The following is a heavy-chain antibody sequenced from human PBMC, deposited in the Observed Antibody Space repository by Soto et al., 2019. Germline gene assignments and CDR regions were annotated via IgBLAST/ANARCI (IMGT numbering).Heavy chain of an antibody. CDR1: GFTFSSYW. Sequence: EVQLVESGGGLVQPGGSLRLSCAASGFTFSSYWMHWVRQAPGKGLVWVSRINSDGSSTNYADSVKGRFTISRDNATXTLYLQINSLRAEDTAVYYCAREFSETSSSSAFDYWGQGTLVTVSS. D-gene: IGHD6-13*01. J-gene: IGHJ4*02. V-gene: IGHV3-74*01. CDR3: AREFSETSSSSAFDY. CDR2: INSDGSST.